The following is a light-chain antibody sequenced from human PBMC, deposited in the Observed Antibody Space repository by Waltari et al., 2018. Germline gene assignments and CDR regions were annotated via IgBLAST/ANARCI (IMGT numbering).Light chain of an antibody. CDR3: QQYDRWPLT. CDR2: DVS. CDR1: QGVSKF. J-gene: IGKJ4*01. Sequence: VVLTQSPATLSLSPGDRATLSCRASQGVSKFFAWFQQKPGQSPRLRVYDVSTRATGIPSRFSGSGPGPEFILTINSLEPEDFAVYYCQQYDRWPLTFGGGTKLEIK. V-gene: IGKV3D-11*01.